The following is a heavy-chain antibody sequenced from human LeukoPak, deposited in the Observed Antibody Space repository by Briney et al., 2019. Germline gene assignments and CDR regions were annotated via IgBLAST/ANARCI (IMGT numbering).Heavy chain of an antibody. J-gene: IGHJ6*04. D-gene: IGHD3-3*01. CDR2: IIPIFGTK. CDR1: GGTFSRYG. CDR3: GRSGSYDVLSGYYMYGMDV. Sequence: SVKVSCKVSGGTFSRYGISWVRQAPGQGLEWMGRIIPIFGTKNYAQKIQGRVTITADESTSTVYMELSSLRSADTAIYYCGRSGSYDVLSGYYMYGMDVWGKGTTVIVSS. V-gene: IGHV1-69*13.